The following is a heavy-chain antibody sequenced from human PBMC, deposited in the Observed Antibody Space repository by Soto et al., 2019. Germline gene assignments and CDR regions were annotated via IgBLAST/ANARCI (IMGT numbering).Heavy chain of an antibody. CDR1: GYTLTSYG. V-gene: IGHV1-18*01. CDR3: ATTIGYSYYFYGMDV. Sequence: QVQLVQSGAEVTKPGASVKVSCKASGYTLTSYGISWVRQAPGQGLEWMGWISAYNGDTNYAQSLHGRVTMTTDTSTTTAYMELRSLRSDDTAVYYCATTIGYSYYFYGMDVWGQGTTVTVSS. CDR2: ISAYNGDT. J-gene: IGHJ6*02. D-gene: IGHD5-12*01.